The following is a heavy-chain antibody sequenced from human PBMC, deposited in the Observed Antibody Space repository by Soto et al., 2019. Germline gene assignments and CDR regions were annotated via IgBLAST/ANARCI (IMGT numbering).Heavy chain of an antibody. CDR1: GFTVFNNY. CDR2: IFSGGST. V-gene: IGHV3-53*02. J-gene: IGHJ4*02. Sequence: EVQLVETGGGLVQPGGSLRLSCAASGFTVFNNYMSWVRQAPGEGLEWVSVIFSGGSTSYAHSVKGRFTVSRDSSKNTLYLQMNSLRAEDTAVYYCATHPSSLKWGQGTLVTVSP. CDR3: ATHPSSLK.